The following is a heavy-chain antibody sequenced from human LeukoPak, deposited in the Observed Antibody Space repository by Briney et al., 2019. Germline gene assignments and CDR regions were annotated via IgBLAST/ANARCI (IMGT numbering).Heavy chain of an antibody. CDR3: AKDLLVLRYFDWLLSGLDY. V-gene: IGHV3-23*01. CDR1: GFTFSSYA. Sequence: GGSLRLSCAASGFTFSSYAMSCVRQAPGQGLEWVSAISGSGGSTYYADSVKGRFTISRDNSKNTLHLQMNSLRAEDTAVYYCAKDLLVLRYFDWLLSGLDYWGQGTLVTVSS. D-gene: IGHD3-9*01. CDR2: ISGSGGST. J-gene: IGHJ4*02.